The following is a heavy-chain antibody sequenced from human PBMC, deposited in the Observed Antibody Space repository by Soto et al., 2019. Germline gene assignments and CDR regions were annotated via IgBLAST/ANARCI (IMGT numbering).Heavy chain of an antibody. Sequence: PGGSLRLSCAASGFTFSSYAMSWVRQAPGKGLEWVSAISGSGGSTYYADSVKGRFTISRDNPKNTLYLQMNSLRAEDTAVYYCAKGPVAAIEGWFDPWGQGTLVTVSS. CDR1: GFTFSSYA. CDR3: AKGPVAAIEGWFDP. D-gene: IGHD2-15*01. V-gene: IGHV3-23*01. J-gene: IGHJ5*02. CDR2: ISGSGGST.